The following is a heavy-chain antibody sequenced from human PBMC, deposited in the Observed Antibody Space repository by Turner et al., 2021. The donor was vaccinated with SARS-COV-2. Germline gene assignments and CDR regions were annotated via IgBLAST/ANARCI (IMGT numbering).Heavy chain of an antibody. CDR2: INAGNGNT. CDR1: GYTFTSYA. V-gene: IGHV1-3*01. CDR3: ARWNDYGGNGYYYYGMDV. Sequence: QVQLVQSGAEVKKPGASVKVSWKASGYTFTSYAMHLVRQAPGQRLEWMGLINAGNGNTKYSQKFQGRVTITRDTSASTAYMELSSLRSEDTAVYYCARWNDYGGNGYYYYGMDVWGQGTTVTVSS. J-gene: IGHJ6*02. D-gene: IGHD4-17*01.